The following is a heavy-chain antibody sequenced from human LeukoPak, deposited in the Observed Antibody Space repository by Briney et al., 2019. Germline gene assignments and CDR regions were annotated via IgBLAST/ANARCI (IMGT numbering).Heavy chain of an antibody. CDR3: ARELFGSGSCQDY. V-gene: IGHV3-33*01. CDR1: GITFNA. J-gene: IGHJ4*02. CDR2: TWYYGGNK. Sequence: PGASLRLSCAASGITFNAIHWVRQAPGQGREWVALTWYYGGNKYYANSVKGRFTISIDNSQSMLYLHMGSLRADDTAVYYCARELFGSGSCQDYWGQGTLVTVSS. D-gene: IGHD3-10*01.